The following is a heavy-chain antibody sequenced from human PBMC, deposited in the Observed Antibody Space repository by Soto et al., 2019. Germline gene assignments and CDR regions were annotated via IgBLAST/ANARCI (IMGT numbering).Heavy chain of an antibody. J-gene: IGHJ4*02. Sequence: QVQLVESGGGVVQPGRSLRLSCAASGFTFSSYGMHWVRQAPGKGLEWVAVIWYDGSNKYYADSVKGRFTISRDNSKNTLYLQMNSLGAEDTAVYYCAKAPPHYDILTGPYFDYWGQGTLVTVSS. CDR1: GFTFSSYG. CDR3: AKAPPHYDILTGPYFDY. CDR2: IWYDGSNK. V-gene: IGHV3-33*06. D-gene: IGHD3-9*01.